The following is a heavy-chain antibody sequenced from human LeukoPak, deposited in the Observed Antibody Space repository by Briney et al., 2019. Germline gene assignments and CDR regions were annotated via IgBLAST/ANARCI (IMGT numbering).Heavy chain of an antibody. V-gene: IGHV3-30*03. Sequence: PGGSLRLSCAASGFIFSNYGIHWVRQAPGKGLEWVAVMTAGGSKNYADSVKGRFTISRDNSENVLYLHMSSLRADDTSVYYCARDLSIGAFDFRGQGTMVTVSS. CDR2: MTAGGSK. J-gene: IGHJ3*01. CDR3: ARDLSIGAFDF. D-gene: IGHD2/OR15-2a*01. CDR1: GFIFSNYG.